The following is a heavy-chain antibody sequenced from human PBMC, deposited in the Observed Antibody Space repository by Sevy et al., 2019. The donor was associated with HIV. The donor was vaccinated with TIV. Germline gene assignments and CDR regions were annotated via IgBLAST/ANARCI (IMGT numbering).Heavy chain of an antibody. J-gene: IGHJ4*02. CDR1: GFTFSDHY. CDR3: ATHAGIAAAGRVFDY. V-gene: IGHV3-72*01. Sequence: GGSLRLSCVASGFTFSDHYMEWVRQAPGKGLEWVGRTRNKADGYTTEYAASVKCRFTISSDESKNSLYVQMNSLKTEDTAVYYCATHAGIAAAGRVFDYWGQGTLVTVSS. D-gene: IGHD6-13*01. CDR2: TRNKADGYTT.